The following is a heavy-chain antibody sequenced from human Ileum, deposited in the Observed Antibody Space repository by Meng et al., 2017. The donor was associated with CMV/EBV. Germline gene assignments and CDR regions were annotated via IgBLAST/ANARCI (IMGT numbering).Heavy chain of an antibody. J-gene: IGHJ4*02. CDR3: ANGASSNWLLDY. CDR1: GFTFSSYG. Sequence: CTGSGFTFSSYGMHWVRQAPGKGLEWVAFIRYDGSNKYYADSVKGRFTISRDNAKNTLYLQMNSLRGEDTAVYYCANGASSNWLLDYWGQGTLVTVSS. CDR2: IRYDGSNK. D-gene: IGHD6-13*01. V-gene: IGHV3-30*02.